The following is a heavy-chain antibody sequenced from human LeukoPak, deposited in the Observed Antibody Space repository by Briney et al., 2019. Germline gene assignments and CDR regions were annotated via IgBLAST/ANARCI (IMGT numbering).Heavy chain of an antibody. CDR3: TKGGFKYFDWSYFDY. D-gene: IGHD3-9*01. J-gene: IGHJ4*02. CDR2: ISYDGSYR. CDR1: GFTFSSYA. Sequence: PGGSLRLSCAASGFTFSSYAMYWVRQAPGKGLEWVALISYDGSYRYSADSVRGRFTISRDNSRNSLYLQMNSLRAEDTAFYYCTKGGFKYFDWSYFDYWGQGTLVTVSS. V-gene: IGHV3-30*18.